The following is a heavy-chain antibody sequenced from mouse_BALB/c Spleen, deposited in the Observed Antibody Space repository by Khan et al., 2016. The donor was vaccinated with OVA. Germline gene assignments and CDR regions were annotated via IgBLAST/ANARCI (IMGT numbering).Heavy chain of an antibody. D-gene: IGHD3-1*01. J-gene: IGHJ2*01. CDR2: IYPGNTDT. Sequence: VQLQQSGTVLAGPGASVKMSCKASGYSFTSYWMHWVKQRSGQGLEWLGAIYPGNTDTRYNQKFKGKAKLTAVPSAHAAYMELSSRTNEDSAVYYCTRSGFLYYFDYWGQRTTLTVAS. CDR3: TRSGFLYYFDY. V-gene: IGHV1-5*01. CDR1: GYSFTSYW.